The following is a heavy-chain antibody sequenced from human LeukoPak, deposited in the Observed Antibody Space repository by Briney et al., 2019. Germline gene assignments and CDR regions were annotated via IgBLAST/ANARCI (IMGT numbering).Heavy chain of an antibody. CDR3: ARRNAPYGPFDP. V-gene: IGHV3-23*01. D-gene: IGHD3-10*01. Sequence: GGSLRLSCAASGFTFSNYAMNWVRQAPGKGLEWVSVVGGSDGTTHYADSVKGRFTISRDNSKNTVYMQMNSLRAEDTAVYYCARRNAPYGPFDPWGQGILVTVSS. J-gene: IGHJ5*02. CDR1: GFTFSNYA. CDR2: VGGSDGTT.